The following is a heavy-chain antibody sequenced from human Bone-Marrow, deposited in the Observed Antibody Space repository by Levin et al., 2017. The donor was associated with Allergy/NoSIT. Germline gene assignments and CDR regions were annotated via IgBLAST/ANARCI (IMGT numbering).Heavy chain of an antibody. J-gene: IGHJ4*02. D-gene: IGHD1-26*01. V-gene: IGHV3-23*01. CDR2: ISASGDDT. Sequence: GGSLRLSCAASGFTFSSYAMSWVRQAPGKGLEWVSSISASGDDTFYADSVKGRFTFSRDNSTNTMYLQMNSLRAEDTALYYCAKEGMIVGATTGFDSWGQGTQVTVSS. CDR1: GFTFSSYA. CDR3: AKEGMIVGATTGFDS.